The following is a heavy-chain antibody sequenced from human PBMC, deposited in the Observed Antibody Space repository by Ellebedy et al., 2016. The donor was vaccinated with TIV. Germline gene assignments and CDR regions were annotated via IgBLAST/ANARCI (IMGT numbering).Heavy chain of an antibody. CDR1: GFNFSEYS. V-gene: IGHV3-21*01. D-gene: IGHD6-19*01. CDR3: AKDAAGSSGWLPISHFDY. CDR2: ISSTSNYI. J-gene: IGHJ4*02. Sequence: GGSLRLXCATSGFNFSEYSMHWVRQAPGKGPEWVSSISSTSNYIYYEDSVKGRFTISRDNAKKSVYLQMNSLRAEDTAVYYCAKDAAGSSGWLPISHFDYWGQGTLVTVSS.